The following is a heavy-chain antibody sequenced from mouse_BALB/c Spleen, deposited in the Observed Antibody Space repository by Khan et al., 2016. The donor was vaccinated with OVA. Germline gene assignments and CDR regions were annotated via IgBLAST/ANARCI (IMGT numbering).Heavy chain of an antibody. CDR3: TRIYRSDFDY. CDR2: INPHIGAT. J-gene: IGHJ2*01. Sequence: VQLQQSGPELVRPGASVKISCKASGYSFTGYFMNWVMQSHGKSLEWIGRINPHIGATFYNQRFKDKATLTVDESSSTAHMRLRSLASENSAVYYCTRIYRSDFDYWGQGTTLTVSS. CDR1: GYSFTGYF. V-gene: IGHV1-20*02. D-gene: IGHD1-1*01.